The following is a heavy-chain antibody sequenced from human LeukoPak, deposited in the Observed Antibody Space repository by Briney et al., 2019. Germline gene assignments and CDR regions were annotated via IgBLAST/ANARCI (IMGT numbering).Heavy chain of an antibody. Sequence: GGSLRLSCAASGFTFDDYAMHWVRQAPGKGLEWVSGISWNSGSIGYADSVKGRFTISRDNAKNSLYLQMNSLRAEDTALYYCAKDIGVIAVAGLFDYWGQGTLVTVSS. D-gene: IGHD6-19*01. CDR1: GFTFDDYA. CDR2: ISWNSGSI. J-gene: IGHJ4*02. V-gene: IGHV3-9*01. CDR3: AKDIGVIAVAGLFDY.